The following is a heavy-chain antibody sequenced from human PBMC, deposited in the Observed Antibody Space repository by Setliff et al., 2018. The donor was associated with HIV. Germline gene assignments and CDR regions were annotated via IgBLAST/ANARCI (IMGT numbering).Heavy chain of an antibody. V-gene: IGHV4-39*07. CDR1: GGSISSSSYY. CDR3: EVAGQ. D-gene: IGHD6-19*01. Sequence: ETLSLTCTVSGGSISSSSYYWGWIRQPPGKGLEWIGSIYYRGSTYYNPSLKSRVTISVDTSKNQFSLKLRSVTAADTAVYYCEVAGQWGQGTLVTVSS. CDR2: IYYRGST. J-gene: IGHJ4*02.